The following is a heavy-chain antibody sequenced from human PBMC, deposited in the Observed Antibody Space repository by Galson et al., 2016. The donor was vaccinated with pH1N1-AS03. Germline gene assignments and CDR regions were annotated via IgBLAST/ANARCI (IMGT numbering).Heavy chain of an antibody. D-gene: IGHD2-2*01. V-gene: IGHV1-2*04. J-gene: IGHJ6*02. CDR3: ARDPRGPCSSSTCAPAYYFGMDV. CDR2: INPNSGVT. Sequence: SVKVSCKASGYTFTGFYVHWVRQAPGQGLEWMGWINPNSGVTNYAQKFQAWVTMTRDTSSSTAYMELSGLKSDDTAVYYCARDPRGPCSSSTCAPAYYFGMDVWGQGTTVIVSS. CDR1: GYTFTGFY.